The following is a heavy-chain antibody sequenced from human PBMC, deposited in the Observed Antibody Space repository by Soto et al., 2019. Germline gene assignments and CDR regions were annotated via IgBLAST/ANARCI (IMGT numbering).Heavy chain of an antibody. V-gene: IGHV4-59*08. J-gene: IGHJ5*01. Sequence: SXTLSLTCTVSGDSISSYYWSWIRQPPGRGLEWIGYIYYTGTTTYNPSFKSRLTISVDSSKNQFSLNLTSVSATDTAVYYCARLGGFYQSLDSWGQGTLVTVSS. CDR2: IYYTGTT. CDR1: GDSISSYY. D-gene: IGHD3-22*01. CDR3: ARLGGFYQSLDS.